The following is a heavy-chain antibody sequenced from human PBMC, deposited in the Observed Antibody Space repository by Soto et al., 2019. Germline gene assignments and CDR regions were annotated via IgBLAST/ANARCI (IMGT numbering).Heavy chain of an antibody. CDR2: IYYSGST. Sequence: PSETLSLTXTVSGGSVSSGSYYWSWIRQPPGKGLEWIGYIYYSGSTNYNPSLKSRVTISVDTSKNQFSLKLSSVTAADTAVYYCARDPGGGGDAFDIWGQGTMVTVSS. D-gene: IGHD3-16*01. CDR1: GGSVSSGSYY. CDR3: ARDPGGGGDAFDI. V-gene: IGHV4-61*01. J-gene: IGHJ3*02.